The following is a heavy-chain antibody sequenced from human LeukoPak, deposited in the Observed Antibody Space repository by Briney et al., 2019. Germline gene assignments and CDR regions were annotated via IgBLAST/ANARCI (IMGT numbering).Heavy chain of an antibody. J-gene: IGHJ3*02. Sequence: GSLRLSCAASGFTFSSYSMNWVRQDPGKGLEWVSSITSSSSFVNYADSLKVRFTISRDNAKNSLYLQMHSLKAEDTAVYYCARQYIGAYDIWGQGTLVTVSS. CDR2: ITSSSSFV. CDR1: GFTFSSYS. D-gene: IGHD5-12*01. V-gene: IGHV3-21*01. CDR3: ARQYIGAYDI.